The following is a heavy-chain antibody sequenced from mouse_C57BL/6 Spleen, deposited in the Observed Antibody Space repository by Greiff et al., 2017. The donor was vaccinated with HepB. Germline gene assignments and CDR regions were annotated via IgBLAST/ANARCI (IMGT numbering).Heavy chain of an antibody. CDR3: ARRGDYAMDY. CDR1: GFTFSGYS. CDR2: ISGGVGNT. J-gene: IGHJ4*01. V-gene: IGHV5-9*01. Sequence: DVMLVESGGGLVKPGGSLKLSCAASGFTFSGYSMSWVRQTPERRLEWVATISGGVGNTYYPDSVKGRFAISRDNAKNTLYLQMSSLRSEDTALYYCARRGDYAMDYWGQGTSVTVSS.